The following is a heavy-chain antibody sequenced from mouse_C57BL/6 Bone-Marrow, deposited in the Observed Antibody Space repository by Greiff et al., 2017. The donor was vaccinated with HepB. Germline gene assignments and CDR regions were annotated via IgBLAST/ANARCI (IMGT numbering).Heavy chain of an antibody. CDR2: ISYSGST. CDR1: GYSITSDY. CDR3: ARSRCSYWYFDV. V-gene: IGHV3-8*01. J-gene: IGHJ1*03. Sequence: EVKLVESGPGLAKPSQTLSLTCSVTGYSITSDYWNWIRKFPGNKLEYMGYISYSGSTYYNPSLKSRISITRDPSKNQSYLQLNSVTTEDTATYYWARSRCSYWYFDVWGTGTTVTVSS.